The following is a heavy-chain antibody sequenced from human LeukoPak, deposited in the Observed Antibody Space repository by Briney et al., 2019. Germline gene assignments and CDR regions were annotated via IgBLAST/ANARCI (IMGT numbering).Heavy chain of an antibody. D-gene: IGHD2-15*01. CDR1: GGTFSSYA. Sequence: SVKVSCKASGGTFSSYAISWVRQAPGQGLEWMGGIIPIFGTANYAQKFQGRVTITADESTSTAYMELSSLRSEDTAVYYCARVEVASNWFDPWGQGTLVTVSS. CDR3: ARVEVASNWFDP. J-gene: IGHJ5*02. CDR2: IIPIFGTA. V-gene: IGHV1-69*13.